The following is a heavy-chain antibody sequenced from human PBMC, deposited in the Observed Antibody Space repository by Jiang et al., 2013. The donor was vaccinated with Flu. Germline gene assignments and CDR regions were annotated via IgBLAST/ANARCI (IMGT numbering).Heavy chain of an antibody. CDR2: IYYMGAP. CDR3: ARNLGSSYQYLFDY. CDR1: GDSIGPYY. V-gene: IGHV4-59*01. Sequence: ETLSLTCTVSGDSIGPYYWTWIRQPPGKGLEWIGYIYYMGAPATTPPSQSRLTISLDTSKNQFSLKLSSVTAADTAVYYCARNLGSSYQYLFDYWGQGTLVTVSS. D-gene: IGHD3-3*01. J-gene: IGHJ4*02.